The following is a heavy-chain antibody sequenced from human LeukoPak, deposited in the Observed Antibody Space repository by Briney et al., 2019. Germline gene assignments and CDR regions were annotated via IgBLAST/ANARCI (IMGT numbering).Heavy chain of an antibody. V-gene: IGHV4-59*13. D-gene: IGHD1-26*01. CDR1: GGSISSYY. Sequence: PSETLSLTCTVSGGSISSYYWSWIRQPPGKGLEWIGYIYYSGSTNYNPSLKSRVTISLHTSKNQFSLKLTSVTAADTAVYYCARVEGATTGFDYWGQGTLVTVSS. CDR2: IYYSGST. J-gene: IGHJ4*02. CDR3: ARVEGATTGFDY.